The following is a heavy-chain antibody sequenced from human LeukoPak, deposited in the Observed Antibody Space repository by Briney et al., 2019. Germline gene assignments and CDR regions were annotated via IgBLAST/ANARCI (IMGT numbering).Heavy chain of an antibody. J-gene: IGHJ3*02. CDR1: GGTFSSYA. Sequence: SVKVSCKASGGTFSSYAISWVRQAPGQGLEWMGGIIPIFGTANYAQKFQGRVTMTTDTSTSTAYMELRSLRSDDTAVYYCARELKQQLVRSNSNAFDIWGQGTMVTVSS. CDR2: IIPIFGTA. V-gene: IGHV1-69*05. D-gene: IGHD6-13*01. CDR3: ARELKQQLVRSNSNAFDI.